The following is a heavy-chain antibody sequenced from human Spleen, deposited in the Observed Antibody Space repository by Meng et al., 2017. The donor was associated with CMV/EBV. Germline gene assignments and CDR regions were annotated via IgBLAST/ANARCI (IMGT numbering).Heavy chain of an antibody. D-gene: IGHD3-22*01. CDR2: IYYSGST. J-gene: IGHJ4*02. CDR1: GGSISSGDNY. V-gene: IGHV4-30-4*08. Sequence: VQRRESGPGLVKPSQTLSLSCTVSGGSISSGDNYWSWIRQPPGKGLEWIGCIYYSGSTYYNPSLKSRVTISVDTSKNQFSLKLSSVTAADTAVYYCARGGYYDSSGAPRFDYWGQGALVTVSS. CDR3: ARGGYYDSSGAPRFDY.